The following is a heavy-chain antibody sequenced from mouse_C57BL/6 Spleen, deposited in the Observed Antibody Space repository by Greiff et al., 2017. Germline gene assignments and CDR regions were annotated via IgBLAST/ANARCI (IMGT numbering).Heavy chain of an antibody. D-gene: IGHD1-1*01. CDR1: GFTFSDYG. CDR3: ARRDYGSSYDAMDY. Sequence: EVKLVESGGGLVKPGGSLKLSCAASGFTFSDYGMHWVRQAPEKGLEWVAYISSGSSTIYYADPVKGRFTISRDNAKNTLFLQMTSLRSEDTAMYYCARRDYGSSYDAMDYWGQGTSVTVSS. V-gene: IGHV5-17*01. CDR2: ISSGSSTI. J-gene: IGHJ4*01.